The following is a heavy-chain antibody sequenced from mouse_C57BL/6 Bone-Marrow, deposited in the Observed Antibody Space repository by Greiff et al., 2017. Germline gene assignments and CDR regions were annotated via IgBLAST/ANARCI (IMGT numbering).Heavy chain of an antibody. CDR1: GYTFTSYW. CDR2: IDPSDSET. D-gene: IGHD1-1*01. Sequence: QVQLHQPGAELVRPGSSVKLSCKASGYTFTSYWMHWVKQRPIQGLEWIGNIDPSDSETHYNQKFKDKATLTVDKSSSTAYMQLSSLTSEDSAVYYCARSRFTTVPATGYFDVWGAGTTVTVSS. V-gene: IGHV1-52*01. J-gene: IGHJ1*01. CDR3: ARSRFTTVPATGYFDV.